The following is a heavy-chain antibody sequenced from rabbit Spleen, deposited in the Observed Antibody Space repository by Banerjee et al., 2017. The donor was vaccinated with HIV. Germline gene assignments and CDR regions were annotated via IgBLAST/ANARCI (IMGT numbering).Heavy chain of an antibody. D-gene: IGHD8-1*01. CDR2: INTATGKA. CDR3: ARDTGSSFSSYGMDL. CDR1: GFSFSDRDV. J-gene: IGHJ6*01. Sequence: QEQLEESGGGLVKPEGSLTLTCKASGFSFSDRDVMCWVRQAPAKGLEWIACINTATGKAVYASWAKGRFTISKTSSTTVTLQMTSLTAADTATYFCARDTGSSFSSYGMDLWGQGTLVTVS. V-gene: IGHV1S45*01.